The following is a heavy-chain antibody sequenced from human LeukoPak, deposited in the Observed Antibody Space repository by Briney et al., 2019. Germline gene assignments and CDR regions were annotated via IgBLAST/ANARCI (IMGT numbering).Heavy chain of an antibody. D-gene: IGHD2-15*01. CDR3: AKDSDLHCSGGSCTSFDC. V-gene: IGHV3-74*01. CDR1: GFTFTTFW. J-gene: IGHJ4*02. Sequence: GGSLRLSCATSGFTFTTFWMHWVRQAPGKGLVWVSRINHDGLSANYADSVKGRFTISRDNAKKSLYLQMNSLRAEDTAVYYCAKDSDLHCSGGSCTSFDCWGQGTLVTVSS. CDR2: INHDGLSA.